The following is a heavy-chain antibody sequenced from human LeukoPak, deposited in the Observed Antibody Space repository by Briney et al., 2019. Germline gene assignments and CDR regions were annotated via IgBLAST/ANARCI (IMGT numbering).Heavy chain of an antibody. CDR3: ARVSLLRAWQSLDY. CDR2: ISRSSSYI. CDR1: GLALSSES. J-gene: IGHJ4*02. V-gene: IGHV3-21*01. D-gene: IGHD5-12*01. Sequence: RLSLKLCWAPSGLALSSESYDRACQATVDRQEWVSSISRSSSYIYYAGPVKGRFTISRDNAKNSLYLQMNSLRAEDTAVYYCARVSLLRAWQSLDYWGQGTLVTVSS.